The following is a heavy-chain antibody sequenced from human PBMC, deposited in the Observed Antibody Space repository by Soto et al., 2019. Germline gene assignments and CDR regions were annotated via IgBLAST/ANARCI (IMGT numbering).Heavy chain of an antibody. V-gene: IGHV4-31*03. CDR2: IYYSGST. CDR3: ARFGRGAYYYYAMAV. Sequence: QVQLQESGPGLVKPSQTLSLTCTVSGGSISSGGYYWSWIRQHPGKGLEWIGYIYYSGSTYYNPSLKDRVTISGDRSKNQFSLKLSSVIAPDTAVYYCARFGRGAYYYYAMAVWGQGTTVTVAS. D-gene: IGHD1-26*01. J-gene: IGHJ6*02. CDR1: GGSISSGGYY.